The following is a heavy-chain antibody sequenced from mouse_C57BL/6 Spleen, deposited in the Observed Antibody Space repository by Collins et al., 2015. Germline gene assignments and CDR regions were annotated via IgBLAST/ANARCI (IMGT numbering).Heavy chain of an antibody. CDR3: ARWGLRRYFDV. Sequence: DVQLQESGPGLVKPSQSLSLTCTVTGYSITSDYAWNWIRQFPGNKLEWMGYISYSGSTSYNPSLKSRISITRDTSKNQFFLQLNSVTTEDTATYYCARWGLRRYFDVWGAGTTVTVSS. V-gene: IGHV3-2*02. CDR1: GYSITSDYA. D-gene: IGHD2-2*01. J-gene: IGHJ1*01. CDR2: ISYSGST.